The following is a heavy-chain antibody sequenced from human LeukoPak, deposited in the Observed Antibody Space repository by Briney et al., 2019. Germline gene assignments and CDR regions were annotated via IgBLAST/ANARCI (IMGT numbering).Heavy chain of an antibody. J-gene: IGHJ4*02. CDR2: SYPSNGST. CDR3: ARHSLPGTTPFDY. CDR1: GYTFTNYX. V-gene: IGHV1-46*01. D-gene: IGHD1-1*01. Sequence: ALVKVSCKAXGYTFTNYXXXXXXXXPGHXXXXXXISYPSNGSTIHAQKSQGRVTMTKDTXXRTAYMELSSLRSDDTAVYSCARHSLPGTTPFDYWGQGTLVTVSS.